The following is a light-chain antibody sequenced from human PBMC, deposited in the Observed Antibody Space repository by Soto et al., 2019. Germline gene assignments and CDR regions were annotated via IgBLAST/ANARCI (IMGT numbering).Light chain of an antibody. J-gene: IGKJ1*01. CDR3: QQYGSSAWT. Sequence: DIELTQSPGTLSLSPGERATLSCRASQSVSSSYLAWYQHKPGQAPRLLIYGTSSRATAITDRFSGSGSGTDFTLTISRLEPEDFVVYYCQQYGSSAWTFGQGTKVEIK. CDR2: GTS. V-gene: IGKV3-20*01. CDR1: QSVSSSY.